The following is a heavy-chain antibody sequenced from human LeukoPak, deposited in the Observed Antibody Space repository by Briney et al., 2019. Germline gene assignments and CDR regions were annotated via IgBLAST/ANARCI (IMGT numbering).Heavy chain of an antibody. D-gene: IGHD4-11*01. J-gene: IGHJ4*02. Sequence: GRSLRLSCAASGFTFSSYAMHGVRQAPGKGLEWVAVISYGGSNKYYADSVKRRFTISRDNSKNTLYLQMNSLRAEDTAVYYCARDRRTLHGAADYWGQGTLVTVSS. CDR2: ISYGGSNK. V-gene: IGHV3-30*04. CDR1: GFTFSSYA. CDR3: ARDRRTLHGAADY.